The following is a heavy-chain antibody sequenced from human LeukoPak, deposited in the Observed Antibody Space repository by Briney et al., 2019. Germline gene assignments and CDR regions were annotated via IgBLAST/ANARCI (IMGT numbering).Heavy chain of an antibody. D-gene: IGHD2-2*01. CDR2: ISASGSTV. V-gene: IGHV3-11*04. Sequence: KPGGSLRLSCAASGFFFSDYYMSWVRQAPGKGLEWVSYISASGSTVNYADSVKGRFTISRDNAKRSLYLQMNNLTAEDTAVYYCARDGCSSTSCFDYRGQGTLVIVSS. CDR3: ARDGCSSTSCFDY. J-gene: IGHJ4*02. CDR1: GFFFSDYY.